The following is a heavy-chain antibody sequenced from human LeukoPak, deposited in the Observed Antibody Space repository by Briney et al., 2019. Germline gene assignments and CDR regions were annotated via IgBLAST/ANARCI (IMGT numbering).Heavy chain of an antibody. Sequence: ASVKVSCKVSGYTLTELSMHWVRQAHGKGLEWMGGFDPEDGETIYAQKFQGRVTMTEDTSTDTAYMELSSLRSEATAVYYCATDSGGSGSYEGYWGQGILVTVSS. CDR3: ATDSGGSGSYEGY. CDR2: FDPEDGET. CDR1: GYTLTELS. J-gene: IGHJ4*02. V-gene: IGHV1-24*01. D-gene: IGHD3-10*01.